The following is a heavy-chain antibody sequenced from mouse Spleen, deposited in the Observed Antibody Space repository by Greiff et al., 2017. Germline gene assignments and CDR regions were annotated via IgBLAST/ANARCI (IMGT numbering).Heavy chain of an antibody. Sequence: EVKLEESGGGLVKPGGSLKLSCAASGYTFSSYTMTWVRQTPGKRLEWVATISSGGSDTYYPDSVKGRFTISRDNAKNTLYLQMSSLRSEDTVMYYCARRRIYGNPFDYWGQGTSLTVSS. CDR2: ISSGGSDT. CDR1: GYTFSSYT. V-gene: IGHV5-9-1*01. J-gene: IGHJ2*02. D-gene: IGHD2-1*01. CDR3: ARRRIYGNPFDY.